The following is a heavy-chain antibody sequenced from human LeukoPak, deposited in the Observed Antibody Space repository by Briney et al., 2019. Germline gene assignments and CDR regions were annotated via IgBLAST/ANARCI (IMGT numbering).Heavy chain of an antibody. CDR3: ATGRGYSYGYVDYYYMDV. Sequence: GASVSVSCKVSGYTLTELSMHWVRQAPGKGLEGMGGFDPEDGETIYAQKFQGRVTMTEDTSTDTAYMELSSLRSEDTAVYYCATGRGYSYGYVDYYYMDVWGKGTTVTVSS. D-gene: IGHD5-18*01. CDR2: FDPEDGET. J-gene: IGHJ6*03. V-gene: IGHV1-24*01. CDR1: GYTLTELS.